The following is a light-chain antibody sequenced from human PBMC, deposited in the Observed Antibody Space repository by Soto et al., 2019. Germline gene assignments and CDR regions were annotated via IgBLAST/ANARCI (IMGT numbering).Light chain of an antibody. V-gene: IGKV3D-20*02. Sequence: EIVLTQSPATLSFSPGERAALSWRASQSVSSSYLAWYQQKPGQAPRLLIYGASSRATGIPARFSGSGSGTDFTLTISSLEPEDFAVYYCQQRNNWPTFGQGTRLEIK. J-gene: IGKJ5*01. CDR3: QQRNNWPT. CDR2: GAS. CDR1: QSVSSSY.